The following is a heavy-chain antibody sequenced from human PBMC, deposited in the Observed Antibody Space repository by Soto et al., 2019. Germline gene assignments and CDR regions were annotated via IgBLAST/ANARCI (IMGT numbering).Heavy chain of an antibody. CDR3: ARGFYCGGDCYAFDI. J-gene: IGHJ3*02. Sequence: SVKVSCEASGGTFSSYASSSVRQAPGQGLEWMGGIIPIFGTANYAQKFQGRVTITADESTSTAYMELSSLRSEDTAVYYCARGFYCGGDCYAFDIWGQGTMVTVSS. CDR2: IIPIFGTA. D-gene: IGHD2-21*02. V-gene: IGHV1-69*13. CDR1: GGTFSSYA.